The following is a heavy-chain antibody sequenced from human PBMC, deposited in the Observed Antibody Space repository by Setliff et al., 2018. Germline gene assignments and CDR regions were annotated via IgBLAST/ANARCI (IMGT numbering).Heavy chain of an antibody. Sequence: LRLSCAASGFTFRSYEMNWVRQTPGKGLEWVSYINSGGSKVYYADSVKGRFTISRDNAKNSLYLLMKSVRPEDTAVYYCARTCSGSGCYAGLESWGQGTLVTVSS. D-gene: IGHD2-15*01. CDR1: GFTFRSYE. V-gene: IGHV3-48*03. J-gene: IGHJ4*02. CDR2: INSGGSKV. CDR3: ARTCSGSGCYAGLES.